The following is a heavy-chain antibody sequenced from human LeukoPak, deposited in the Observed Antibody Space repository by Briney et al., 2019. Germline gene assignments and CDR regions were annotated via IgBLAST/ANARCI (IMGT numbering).Heavy chain of an antibody. CDR2: ISGSGGST. CDR3: ARDKMSFDCFDY. V-gene: IGHV3-23*01. J-gene: IGHJ4*02. D-gene: IGHD5-24*01. CDR1: GFTFSSYA. Sequence: GGSLRLSCAASGFTFSSYAMSWVRQAPGKGLEWVSAISGSGGSTYYADSVKGRFTISRDNSKNTLYLQMNSLRAEDTAVYYCARDKMSFDCFDYWGQGTLVTVSS.